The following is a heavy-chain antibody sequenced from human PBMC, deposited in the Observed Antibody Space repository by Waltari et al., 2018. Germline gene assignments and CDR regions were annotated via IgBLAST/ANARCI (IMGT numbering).Heavy chain of an antibody. J-gene: IGHJ5*02. CDR2: IKQDGSEK. D-gene: IGHD2-2*01. CDR1: GFTFSSYW. Sequence: EVQLVESGGGLVQPGGSLRLSCAASGFTFSSYWMSWVRQAPGNGLEWVANIKQDGSEKYYVDSVKGRFTISRDNAKNSLYLQMNSLRAEDTAVYYCARASDVYCSSTSCQRYWFDPWGQGTLVTVSS. V-gene: IGHV3-7*01. CDR3: ARASDVYCSSTSCQRYWFDP.